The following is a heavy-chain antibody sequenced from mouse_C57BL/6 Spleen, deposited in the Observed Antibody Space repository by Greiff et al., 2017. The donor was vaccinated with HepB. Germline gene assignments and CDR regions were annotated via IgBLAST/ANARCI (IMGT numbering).Heavy chain of an antibody. V-gene: IGHV1-72*01. CDR3: AREFITTVVATTRYAMDY. CDR1: GYTFTSYW. CDR2: IDPNSGGT. D-gene: IGHD1-1*01. J-gene: IGHJ4*01. Sequence: VQLQQPGAELVKPGASVKLSCKASGYTFTSYWMHWVKQRPGRGLEWIGRIDPNSGGTKYNEKFKSKATLTVDKPSSTAYMQLSSLTSEDSAVYYCAREFITTVVATTRYAMDYWGQGTSVTVSS.